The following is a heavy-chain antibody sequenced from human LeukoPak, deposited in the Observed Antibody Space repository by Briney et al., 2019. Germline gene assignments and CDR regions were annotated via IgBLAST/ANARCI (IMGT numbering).Heavy chain of an antibody. V-gene: IGHV4-39*01. CDR3: ARVSRTTYGYFDY. Sequence: PSETLSLTCTVSGGSISSSSYSWGWIRQPPGKGLEWIGSIFYSGSTYYNPSLKSRVSISVDTSKNQSSLKLSSVTAADTAVYYCARVSRTTYGYFDYWGQGTLVTVSS. J-gene: IGHJ4*02. CDR1: GGSISSSSYS. CDR2: IFYSGST. D-gene: IGHD1-1*01.